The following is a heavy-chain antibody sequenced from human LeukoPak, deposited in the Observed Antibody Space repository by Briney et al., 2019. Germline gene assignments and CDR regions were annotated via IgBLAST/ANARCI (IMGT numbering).Heavy chain of an antibody. D-gene: IGHD2-2*01. CDR2: IYYSGST. CDR1: GGSISSYY. V-gene: IGHV4-59*01. Sequence: PSETLSLTCTVSGGSISSYYWSWLRQPPGKELEGVGYIYYSGSTNYNPSLKSRVTISVDTSKNQFSLKLSSVTAADTAVYYCARIVPAAPYWYFDLWGRGTLVTVSS. CDR3: ARIVPAAPYWYFDL. J-gene: IGHJ2*01.